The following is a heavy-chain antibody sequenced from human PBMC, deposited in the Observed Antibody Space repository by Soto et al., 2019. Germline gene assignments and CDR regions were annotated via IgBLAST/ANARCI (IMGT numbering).Heavy chain of an antibody. CDR3: ARVRLNCSSTSCYQPTFDY. V-gene: IGHV4-31*03. J-gene: IGHJ4*02. D-gene: IGHD2-2*01. CDR2: IYYSGST. CDR1: GGSISSGGYY. Sequence: SETLSLTCTVSGGSISSGGYYWSWIRQHPGKGLEWIGYIYYSGSTYYNPSLKSRVTISVDTSKNQFSLKLSSVTAADTAVYYCARVRLNCSSTSCYQPTFDYWGQGTLVTVSS.